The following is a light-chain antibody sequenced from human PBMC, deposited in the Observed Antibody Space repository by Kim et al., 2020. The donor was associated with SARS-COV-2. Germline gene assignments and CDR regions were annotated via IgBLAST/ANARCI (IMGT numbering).Light chain of an antibody. Sequence: DIQMTQSPSSLSASVGDRVTITCRASQGISNYLAWYQQKSGKVPKLLIYAASTLQSGVPSRFSGTGSGTDFTLTISSLQREDVATYYCQKYYSDPSFGQGTKVDIK. V-gene: IGKV1-27*01. CDR3: QKYYSDPS. CDR2: AAS. CDR1: QGISNY. J-gene: IGKJ1*01.